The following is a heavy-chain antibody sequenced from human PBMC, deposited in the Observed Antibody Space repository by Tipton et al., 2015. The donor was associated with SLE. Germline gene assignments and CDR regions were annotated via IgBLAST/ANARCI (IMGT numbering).Heavy chain of an antibody. CDR3: ATSLNYYDMSGPVV. CDR2: INYSGST. Sequence: TLSLTCAVYGGSFSGYSWNWIRQPPGKGLEWIGEINYSGSTKYNPSLKSRVTISVDASRSQFSLRMNLMTAADMAVYYCATSLNYYDMSGPVVCGQGTRVTVSS. V-gene: IGHV4-34*01. CDR1: GGSFSGYS. D-gene: IGHD3-16*01. J-gene: IGHJ3*01.